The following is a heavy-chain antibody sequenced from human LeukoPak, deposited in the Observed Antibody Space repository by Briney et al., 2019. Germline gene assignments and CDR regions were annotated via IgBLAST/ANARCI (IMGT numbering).Heavy chain of an antibody. Sequence: PGGSLRLSCAASGFTFSSYAMSWVRQAPGKGLEWVSAISGSGGSTYYADSVKGRFTISRDNAKNSLYLQMNSLRAEDTAVYYCARGRGFTYFDYWGQGTLVTVSS. V-gene: IGHV3-23*01. J-gene: IGHJ4*02. CDR3: ARGRGFTYFDY. CDR1: GFTFSSYA. CDR2: ISGSGGST.